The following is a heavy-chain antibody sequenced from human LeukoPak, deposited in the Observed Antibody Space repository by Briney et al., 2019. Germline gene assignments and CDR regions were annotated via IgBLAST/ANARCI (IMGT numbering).Heavy chain of an antibody. V-gene: IGHV3-21*01. J-gene: IGHJ4*02. Sequence: GGSLRLSCAASGFTFSSHSLMWVRQAPGKGMEWVSSISPDTGYIYYADSVKGRFTISRDNAENSLFLQMNSLGAEDTAVYYCAPFSAVTHYYFDYWGQGTLVTVSS. D-gene: IGHD6-13*01. CDR1: GFTFSSHS. CDR3: APFSAVTHYYFDY. CDR2: ISPDTGYI.